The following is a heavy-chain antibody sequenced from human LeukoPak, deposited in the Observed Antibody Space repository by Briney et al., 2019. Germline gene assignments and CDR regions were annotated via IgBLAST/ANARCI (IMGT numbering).Heavy chain of an antibody. Sequence: ASVKVSCKASGYTFTAYHMHWVRQAPGRGLEWMGRINPNSGDTNYAQKFQGRVTMTRDTSISTAYMELSRLRSDDTAVYYCARDYRSSTSCLFDYWGQGTLVSVSS. CDR1: GYTFTAYH. CDR3: ARDYRSSTSCLFDY. J-gene: IGHJ4*02. CDR2: INPNSGDT. D-gene: IGHD2-2*01. V-gene: IGHV1-2*06.